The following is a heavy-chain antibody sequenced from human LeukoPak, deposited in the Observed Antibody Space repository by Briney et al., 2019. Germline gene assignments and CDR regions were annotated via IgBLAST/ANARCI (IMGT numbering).Heavy chain of an antibody. CDR2: ISSSSSYI. CDR3: AKVNYYDSSGYTSYYYGMDV. D-gene: IGHD3-22*01. V-gene: IGHV3-21*04. Sequence: PGGSLRLSCAASGFTFSSYSMNWVRQAPGKGLEWVSSISSSSSYIYYADSVKGRFTISRDNSKNTLYPQMNSLRAEDTAVYYCAKVNYYDSSGYTSYYYGMDVWGQGTTVTVSS. J-gene: IGHJ6*02. CDR1: GFTFSSYS.